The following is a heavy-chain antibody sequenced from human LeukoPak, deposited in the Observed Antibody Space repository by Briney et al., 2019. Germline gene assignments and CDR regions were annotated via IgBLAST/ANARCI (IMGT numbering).Heavy chain of an antibody. CDR1: GGSISSGDYY. D-gene: IGHD3-22*01. V-gene: IGHV4-30-4*01. J-gene: IGHJ4*02. CDR3: ARVGDYDSSGTLWLPVVDY. Sequence: SETLSLTCTVSGGSISSGDYYWSWIRQPPGKGLEWIGYIYYSGSTYYNPSLKSRVTISVDTSKNQFSLKLSSVTAADTAVYYCARVGDYDSSGTLWLPVVDYWGQGTLVAVSS. CDR2: IYYSGST.